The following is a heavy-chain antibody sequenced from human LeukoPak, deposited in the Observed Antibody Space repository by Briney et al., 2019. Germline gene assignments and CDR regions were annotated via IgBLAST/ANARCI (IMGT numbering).Heavy chain of an antibody. Sequence: SETLPLTCTVSGGSINSYYWSWIRQPPGRGLEWIGYIFYTGSTNYNPSLQSRVTISVDTSRNQFSLTLSSVTAADTAVYFCARGSTRQYFDYWGQGTLVTVSS. CDR3: ARGSTRQYFDY. V-gene: IGHV4-59*01. CDR2: IFYTGST. D-gene: IGHD6-6*01. CDR1: GGSINSYY. J-gene: IGHJ4*02.